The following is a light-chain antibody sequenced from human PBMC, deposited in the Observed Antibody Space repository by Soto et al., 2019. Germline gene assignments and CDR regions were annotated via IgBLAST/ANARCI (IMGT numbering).Light chain of an antibody. CDR2: VNS. V-gene: IGLV2-14*01. CDR1: SSDVGDYKY. Sequence: QSALTQPASVSGSPGQSISISCTGTSSDVGDYKYVSWYQQQPAKAPKLIIFVNSNRPSGVSNRFSGSKSGNTASLTISGLQAEDEADYYCSSYTSSETPYVFGTGTKLTVL. J-gene: IGLJ1*01. CDR3: SSYTSSETPYV.